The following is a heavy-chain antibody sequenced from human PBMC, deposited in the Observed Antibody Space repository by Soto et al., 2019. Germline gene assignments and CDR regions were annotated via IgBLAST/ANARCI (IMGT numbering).Heavy chain of an antibody. J-gene: IGHJ6*02. CDR3: ARHIRYSYDYYYYTMDV. CDR1: GYTISSYG. D-gene: IGHD5-18*01. V-gene: IGHV1-8*01. CDR2: MNPNSGNT. Sequence: ASVKVSCKTYGYTISSYGINWVRQDPGQGLEWMGWMNPNSGNTGYAQKFQGRVTMTRNTSISTAYMELSSLRSEDTAMYYCARHIRYSYDYYYYTMDVWGQGTTVTVSS.